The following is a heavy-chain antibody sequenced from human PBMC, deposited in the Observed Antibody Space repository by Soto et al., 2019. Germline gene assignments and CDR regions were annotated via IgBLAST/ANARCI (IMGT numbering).Heavy chain of an antibody. CDR1: GGSFSGYY. CDR3: ARDLGYCSGGSCKKNAFDI. J-gene: IGHJ3*02. Sequence: SETLSLTCAVYGGSFSGYYWSWIRQPPGKGLEWIGEINHSGSTNYNPSLKSRVTISVDTSKNQFSLKLSSVTAADTAVYYCARDLGYCSGGSCKKNAFDIWGQGTMVTVSS. CDR2: INHSGST. D-gene: IGHD2-15*01. V-gene: IGHV4-34*01.